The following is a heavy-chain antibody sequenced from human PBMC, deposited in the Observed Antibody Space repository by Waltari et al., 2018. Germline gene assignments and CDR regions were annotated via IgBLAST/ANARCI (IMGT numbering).Heavy chain of an antibody. J-gene: IGHJ4*02. CDR2: IYYSGST. D-gene: IGHD5-18*01. V-gene: IGHV4-59*01. Sequence: QVQLQESGPGLVKPSETLSLTCTVSGGSLSSDYWRWIRQPPGKGLDCIGYIYYSGSTNYNPSLKSRVTISVDTSKNQFSLKLSSVTAADTAVYYCARDTRRGGYSYGYDYWGQGTLVTVSS. CDR3: ARDTRRGGYSYGYDY. CDR1: GGSLSSDY.